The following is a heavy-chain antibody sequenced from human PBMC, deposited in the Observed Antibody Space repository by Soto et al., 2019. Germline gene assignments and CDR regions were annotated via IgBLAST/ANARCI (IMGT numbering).Heavy chain of an antibody. Sequence: QVHLVQSGAEVKKPGASVKVSCKASGYTFTNHGINWVRQAPGQGLEWMGWISAYNGDTKYAQKFQGRVTMTTDTSTSKAYMDLRSLRSDDTAVYYCAKDPSNTSGNRIWFDPWGQGTLVTVSS. CDR1: GYTFTNHG. J-gene: IGHJ5*02. CDR3: AKDPSNTSGNRIWFDP. D-gene: IGHD6-19*01. CDR2: ISAYNGDT. V-gene: IGHV1-18*04.